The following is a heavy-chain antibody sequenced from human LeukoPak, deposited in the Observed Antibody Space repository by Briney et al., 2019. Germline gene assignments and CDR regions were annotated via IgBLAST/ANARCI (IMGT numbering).Heavy chain of an antibody. J-gene: IGHJ4*02. CDR2: MNPNSGNT. V-gene: IGHV1-8*01. Sequence: GASVKVSCKASGYTFTSYDINWVRQATGQGLEWMGWMNPNSGNTGYAQKLQGRVTMTTDTSTSTAYMELRSLRSDDTAVYYCARRSNYYDSSGYYSDYWGQGTLVTVSS. CDR1: GYTFTSYD. D-gene: IGHD3-22*01. CDR3: ARRSNYYDSSGYYSDY.